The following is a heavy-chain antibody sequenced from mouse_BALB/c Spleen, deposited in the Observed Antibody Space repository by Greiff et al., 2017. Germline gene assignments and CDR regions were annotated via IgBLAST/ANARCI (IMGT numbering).Heavy chain of an antibody. D-gene: IGHD4-1*01. V-gene: IGHV5-17*02. CDR2: ISSGSSTI. J-gene: IGHJ2*01. Sequence: EVKLVESGGGLVQPGGSRKLSCAASGFTFSSFGMHWVRQAPEKGLEWVAYISSGSSTIYYADTVKGRFTISRDNPKNTLFLQMTSLRSEDTAMYYCARSSNWPLDYWGQGTTLTVSS. CDR1: GFTFSSFG. CDR3: ARSSNWPLDY.